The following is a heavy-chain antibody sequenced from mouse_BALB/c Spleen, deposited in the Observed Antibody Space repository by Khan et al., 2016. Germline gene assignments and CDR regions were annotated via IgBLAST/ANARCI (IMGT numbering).Heavy chain of an antibody. D-gene: IGHD1-1*01. CDR3: PRTPYYGSGVDY. CDR2: INPSNGGT. CDR1: GYTFTSYY. V-gene: IGHV1S81*02. Sequence: QVQLQQSGAELVKPGASVKLSCKASGYTFTSYYMYWVKQRPGQGLEWIGEINPSNGGTNYNEKFKSKATLTVDKSSSTAYMQLSSLTSEDSAVYYSPRTPYYGSGVDYWGQGTTLTVSA. J-gene: IGHJ2*01.